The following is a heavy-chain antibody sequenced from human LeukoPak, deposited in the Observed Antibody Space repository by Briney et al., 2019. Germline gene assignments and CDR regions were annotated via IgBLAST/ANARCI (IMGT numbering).Heavy chain of an antibody. CDR1: GGSISSNSYY. Sequence: TSETLSLTCTVSGGSISSNSYYWGWIRQPPGKGLEWIGSMYYSGSTYYNPSLKSRVTISVDTSKNQFSLKLSSVTAADTAVYYCARASIAARPIDYWGQGTLVTVSS. J-gene: IGHJ4*02. V-gene: IGHV4-39*07. CDR3: ARASIAARPIDY. CDR2: MYYSGST. D-gene: IGHD6-6*01.